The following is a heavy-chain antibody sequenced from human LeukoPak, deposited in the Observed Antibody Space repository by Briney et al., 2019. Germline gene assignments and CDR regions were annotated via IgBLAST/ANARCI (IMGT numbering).Heavy chain of an antibody. J-gene: IGHJ4*02. D-gene: IGHD3-10*01. V-gene: IGHV1-8*03. CDR1: GYTFTSYD. Sequence: ASVKVSCKASGYTFTSYDINWVRQATGQGLEWMGWMNPHSGNTGYAQKFQGRVTITMHTSISTAYMELTSLRSEDTAVYYCTRGLLWFGELSPFGYWGQGTLVTVSS. CDR2: MNPHSGNT. CDR3: TRGLLWFGELSPFGY.